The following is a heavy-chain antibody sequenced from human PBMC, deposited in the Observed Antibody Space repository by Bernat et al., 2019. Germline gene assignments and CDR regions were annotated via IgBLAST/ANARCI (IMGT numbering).Heavy chain of an antibody. CDR3: ARDLHYYDSSVGSHDAFDI. CDR1: GFTFSSYW. D-gene: IGHD3-22*01. V-gene: IGHV3-7*03. CDR2: IKQDGSEK. Sequence: EVQLVESGGGLVQPGGSLRLSCAASGFTFSSYWMSWVRQAPGKGLEWVANIKQDGSEKYYVDSVKGRFTISRDNAKNSLYLQMNSLRAEDTAVYYCARDLHYYDSSVGSHDAFDIWGQGTMVTVSS. J-gene: IGHJ3*02.